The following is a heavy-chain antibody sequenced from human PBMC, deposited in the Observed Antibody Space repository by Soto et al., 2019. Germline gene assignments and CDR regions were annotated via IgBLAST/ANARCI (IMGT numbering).Heavy chain of an antibody. J-gene: IGHJ6*02. CDR3: ARDLYPDGMDV. CDR1: GGSISSYY. CDR2: IYYSGST. Sequence: SETLSLTCTVSGGSISSYYWSWIRQPPGKGLEWIGYIYYSGSTNYNPSLKSRVTISVDTSKNQFSLKLSSVTAADTAVYYCARDLYPDGMDVWGQGTTVTVSS. V-gene: IGHV4-59*01.